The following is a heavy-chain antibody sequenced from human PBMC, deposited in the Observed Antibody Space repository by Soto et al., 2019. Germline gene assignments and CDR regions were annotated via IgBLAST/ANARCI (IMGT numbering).Heavy chain of an antibody. V-gene: IGHV3-23*01. CDR3: AKEGYFGYYYGLDV. D-gene: IGHD3-9*01. CDR2: ISGSGDSA. Sequence: EVQLLESWGGLVQPGGSLRLSCAASGFTFSSYAMTWVRQAPGKGLEWVSSISGSGDSAYYADSVKGRFTISRDNSKNTLYLQMSSLRAEDTAVYYCAKEGYFGYYYGLDVWGQGTTVTVSS. J-gene: IGHJ6*02. CDR1: GFTFSSYA.